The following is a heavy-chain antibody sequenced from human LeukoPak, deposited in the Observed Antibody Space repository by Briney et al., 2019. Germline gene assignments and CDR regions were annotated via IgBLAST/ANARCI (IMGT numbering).Heavy chain of an antibody. CDR2: ISSSGSTI. CDR3: ARVEGYGVYGIRHDAFDI. CDR1: GFTFSSYE. Sequence: GGSLRLSCAASGFTFSSYEMNWVRQAPGKGLEWVSYISSSGSTIYYADSVKGRFTISRDNAKNSLYLQMNSLRAEDTAVYYCARVEGYGVYGIRHDAFDIWGQGTMVTVSS. D-gene: IGHD4-17*01. V-gene: IGHV3-48*03. J-gene: IGHJ3*02.